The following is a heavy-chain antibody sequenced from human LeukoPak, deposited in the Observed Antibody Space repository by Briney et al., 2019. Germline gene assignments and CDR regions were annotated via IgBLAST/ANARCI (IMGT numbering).Heavy chain of an antibody. CDR2: TYDNGNA. Sequence: SETLSLTCTVPVASISSYYWSCIRQPPGKRLECIGYTYDNGNANYNPSLKSRVTISVDTSKNKFSLKLSYVTAADTAVYYCATTGRLPNWYFDLWGRGTLVTVSS. CDR3: ATTGRLPNWYFDL. D-gene: IGHD3-16*01. CDR1: VASISSYY. J-gene: IGHJ2*01. V-gene: IGHV4-59*01.